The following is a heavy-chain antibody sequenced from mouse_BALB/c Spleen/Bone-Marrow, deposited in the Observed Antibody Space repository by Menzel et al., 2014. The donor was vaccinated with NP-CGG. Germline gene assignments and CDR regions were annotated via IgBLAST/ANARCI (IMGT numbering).Heavy chain of an antibody. D-gene: IGHD1-1*01. V-gene: IGHV1-4*01. Sequence: VQLQESGAELARPGASVKMSCKASGYTFTSYTMHWVKQRPGQGLEWIGYINPSSGYTNYNQKFKDKATLTADKSSSTAYMQLSSLTSEDSAVYYCSRETPYYGSTYWYFDVWGAGTTVTVSP. CDR1: GYTFTSYT. CDR2: INPSSGYT. J-gene: IGHJ1*01. CDR3: SRETPYYGSTYWYFDV.